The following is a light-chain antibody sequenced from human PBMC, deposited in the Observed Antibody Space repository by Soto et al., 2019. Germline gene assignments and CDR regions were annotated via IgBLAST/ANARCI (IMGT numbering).Light chain of an antibody. J-gene: IGLJ2*01. Sequence: QSVLTQPPSVSGAPGQRVTISCTGTSSNIGATYYVHWYQQRPGTAPKLLIYDNTNRPSGVPDRFSASKSGTSASLAIAGLQAEDEADYYCQSYDTSLSGFVLFGGGTKLTVL. CDR1: SSNIGATYY. V-gene: IGLV1-40*01. CDR3: QSYDTSLSGFVL. CDR2: DNT.